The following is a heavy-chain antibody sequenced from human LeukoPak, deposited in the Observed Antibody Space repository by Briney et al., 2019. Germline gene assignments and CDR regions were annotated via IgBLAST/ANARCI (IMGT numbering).Heavy chain of an antibody. J-gene: IGHJ6*03. CDR1: GGSISSYY. D-gene: IGHD3-16*01. Sequence: SETLSPTCTVSGGSISSYYWSWIRQPPGKGLEWIGYIYYSGYTTYSPSLRSRVTISVDTSKNQFSLKLSSVTAADTAVYYCARETSQKGAHYMDVWGKGTTITISS. CDR2: IYYSGYT. CDR3: ARETSQKGAHYMDV. V-gene: IGHV4-59*01.